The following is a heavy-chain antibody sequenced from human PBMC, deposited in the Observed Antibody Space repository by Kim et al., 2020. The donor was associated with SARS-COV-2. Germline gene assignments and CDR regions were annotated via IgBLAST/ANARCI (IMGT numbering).Heavy chain of an antibody. CDR1: GGSISSYY. CDR2: IYYSGST. CDR3: ARDLIGGDGNYYYGMDV. Sequence: SETLSLTCTVSGGSISSYYWSWIRQPPGKGLEWIGYIYYSGSTNYNPSLKSRVTISVDTSKNQFSLKRSSVTAADTAVYYCARDLIGGDGNYYYGMDVWGQGTTVTVSS. D-gene: IGHD2-21*01. J-gene: IGHJ6*02. V-gene: IGHV4-59*13.